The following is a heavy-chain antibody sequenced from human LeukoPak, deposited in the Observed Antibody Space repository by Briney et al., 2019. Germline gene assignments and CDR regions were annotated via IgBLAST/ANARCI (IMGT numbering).Heavy chain of an antibody. CDR2: MYYSGIT. J-gene: IGHJ4*02. V-gene: IGHV4-61*01. Sequence: SETLSLTCTVSGGSVSSGSYYWSWIRQPPGKGLEWIGYMYYSGITNYNPSLKSRVTISVHTSKNQFSLKLTSVTAEDTAVYCCAVFFWSGYSDYDYWGQGTLVTVSS. CDR3: AVFFWSGYSDYDY. D-gene: IGHD3-3*01. CDR1: GGSVSSGSYY.